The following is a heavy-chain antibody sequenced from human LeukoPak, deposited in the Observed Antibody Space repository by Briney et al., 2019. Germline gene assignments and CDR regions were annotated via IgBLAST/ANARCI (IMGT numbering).Heavy chain of an antibody. J-gene: IGHJ4*02. D-gene: IGHD3-10*01. V-gene: IGHV3-23*01. Sequence: GGSLRLSCAASGFXFSSYAMSWVRRAPGKGPEWVSAISGSGGSTYYADSVKGRFTISRDNSKNTLYLQMNSLRAEDTAVYYCAKGELWFGELLRFDYWGQGTLVTVSS. CDR2: ISGSGGST. CDR1: GFXFSSYA. CDR3: AKGELWFGELLRFDY.